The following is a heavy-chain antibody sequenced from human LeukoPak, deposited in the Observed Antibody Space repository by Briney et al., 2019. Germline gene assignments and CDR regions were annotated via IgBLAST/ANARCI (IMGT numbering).Heavy chain of an antibody. CDR3: ARGPGGNYESFYYYYYYMDV. J-gene: IGHJ6*03. Sequence: ASVKVSCKASGYTFTDYYVHWVRQAPGQGLEWMGWINPHSGGTNFAQKFQGRVTMTRDTSISTAYMELSRLRSDDTAVYYCARGPGGNYESFYYYYYYMDVWGKGTTVTVSS. CDR1: GYTFTDYY. D-gene: IGHD1-7*01. CDR2: INPHSGGT. V-gene: IGHV1-2*02.